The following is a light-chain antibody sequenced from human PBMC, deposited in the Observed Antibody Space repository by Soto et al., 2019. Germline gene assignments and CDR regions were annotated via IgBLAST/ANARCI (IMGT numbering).Light chain of an antibody. CDR3: HQTYRPPDT. CDR1: QSIDTH. Sequence: DIRMTQSPSSLSASVGDRVTITCRASQSIDTHLNWYQQHPGKAPNALIYEASNLQSGVPSRFSGSGSGTDFTLTISGLQPDVSATYYCHQTYRPPDTFGQGTKVEIK. CDR2: EAS. V-gene: IGKV1-39*01. J-gene: IGKJ1*01.